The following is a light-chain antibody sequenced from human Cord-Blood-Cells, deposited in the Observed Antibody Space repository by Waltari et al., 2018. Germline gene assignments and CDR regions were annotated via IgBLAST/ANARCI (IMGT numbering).Light chain of an antibody. CDR3: SSYTSSSTVV. J-gene: IGLJ2*01. V-gene: IGLV2-14*01. CDR2: DVI. CDR1: SSDVGGYNY. Sequence: QSALTQPASVSGSPGQSITISCTGTSSDVGGYNYVSWYQQHPGKAPKLMIYDVINRPSGFANRFSGSKSGNTASLTISGLQAEDEADYYCSSYTSSSTVVFGGVTKLTVL.